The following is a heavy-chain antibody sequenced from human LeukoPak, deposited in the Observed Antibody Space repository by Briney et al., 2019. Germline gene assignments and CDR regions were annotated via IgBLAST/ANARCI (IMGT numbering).Heavy chain of an antibody. CDR3: ARDAWRRAFNYGMDV. J-gene: IGHJ6*02. D-gene: IGHD5-12*01. CDR1: GFTFEDYA. V-gene: IGHV3-9*01. CDR2: NI. Sequence: GRSLRLSCAASGFTFEDYAMPWVRQVPGKGLEWVAGNIGYAESVKGRFTISRDNAENTLHLQMNSLRTEDTALYFCARDAWRRAFNYGMDVWGQGTTVAVSS.